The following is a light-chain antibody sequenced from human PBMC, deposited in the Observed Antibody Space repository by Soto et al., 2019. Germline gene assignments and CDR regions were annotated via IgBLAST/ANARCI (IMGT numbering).Light chain of an antibody. J-gene: IGKJ1*01. Sequence: EIVLTQSPGTLSLSPGERATLSCRASQSVSNNYLAWYQQKPGQAPRRLIFGASGRATGIPDRFSGSGSGTDFTLTISRLEPEDFAVYYCQQYGTSQTFGQGTKVEIK. V-gene: IGKV3-20*01. CDR1: QSVSNNY. CDR3: QQYGTSQT. CDR2: GAS.